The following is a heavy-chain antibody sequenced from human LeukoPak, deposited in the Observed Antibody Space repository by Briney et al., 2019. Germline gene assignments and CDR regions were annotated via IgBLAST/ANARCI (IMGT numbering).Heavy chain of an antibody. D-gene: IGHD6-19*01. CDR3: AKEARTVAGTWWFDT. Sequence: GGSLRLSCAASGFIFRSYDMHWVRQFTGKGLEWVSGINTAGDTDFSDSVKGRFTISREDAKNSLYLQMNSLRAGDTAVYYCAKEARTVAGTWWFDTWAREPWSPSPQ. J-gene: IGHJ5*02. CDR2: INTAGDT. V-gene: IGHV3-13*04. CDR1: GFIFRSYD.